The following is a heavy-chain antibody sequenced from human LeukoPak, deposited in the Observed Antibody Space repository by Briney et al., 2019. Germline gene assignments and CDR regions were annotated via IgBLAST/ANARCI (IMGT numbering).Heavy chain of an antibody. CDR1: GYTFTSYG. Sequence: ASVKVSCKASGYTFTSYGISWVRQAPGQGLEWMGWISAYNGNTNYAQKLQGRVTMTTDTSTSTAYMELRSLRSDDTAVYYCARERTDYGDYGLDYWGPGTLFTVSS. D-gene: IGHD4-17*01. CDR3: ARERTDYGDYGLDY. V-gene: IGHV1-18*01. J-gene: IGHJ4*02. CDR2: ISAYNGNT.